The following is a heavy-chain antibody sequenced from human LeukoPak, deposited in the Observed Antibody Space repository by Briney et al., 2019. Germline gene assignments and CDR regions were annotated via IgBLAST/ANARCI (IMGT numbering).Heavy chain of an antibody. Sequence: GGSLRLSCAASGFTFSSYSMNWVRQAPGKGLEWVSYISSSSKTIYYADSVKGRFTISRDNAKNSLYLQMNSLRDEDSAVYYCARVSFYDSSGYYPPDYWGQGTLVTVSS. CDR1: GFTFSSYS. V-gene: IGHV3-48*02. J-gene: IGHJ4*02. D-gene: IGHD3-22*01. CDR2: ISSSSKTI. CDR3: ARVSFYDSSGYYPPDY.